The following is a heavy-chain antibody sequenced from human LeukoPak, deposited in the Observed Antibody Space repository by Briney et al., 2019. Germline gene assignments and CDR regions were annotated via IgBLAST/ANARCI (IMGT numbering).Heavy chain of an antibody. D-gene: IGHD5-18*01. V-gene: IGHV4-38-2*02. CDR3: ARDETFSYGSFGH. Sequence: PSETLSLTCAVSGYSISRGYYWGWIRQPPGKGLEWIGSIYHGGSTYYNPSLKSRVTISVDTSKNQFSLKLSSVTAADTAVYYCARDETFSYGSFGHWGQGTLVTVSS. CDR1: GYSISRGYY. J-gene: IGHJ4*02. CDR2: IYHGGST.